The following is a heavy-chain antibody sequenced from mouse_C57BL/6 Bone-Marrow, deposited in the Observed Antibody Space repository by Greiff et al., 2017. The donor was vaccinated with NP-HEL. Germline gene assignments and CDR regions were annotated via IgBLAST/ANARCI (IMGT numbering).Heavy chain of an antibody. CDR1: GYTFTSYG. J-gene: IGHJ1*03. Sequence: VMLVESGAELARPGASVKLSCKASGYTFTSYGISWVKQRTGQGLEWIGEIYPRSGNTYYNEKFKGKATLTADKSSSTAYMELRSLTSEDSAVYFCARAHLYYDYDGVHWYFDVWGTGTTVTVSS. CDR2: IYPRSGNT. D-gene: IGHD2-4*01. V-gene: IGHV1-81*01. CDR3: ARAHLYYDYDGVHWYFDV.